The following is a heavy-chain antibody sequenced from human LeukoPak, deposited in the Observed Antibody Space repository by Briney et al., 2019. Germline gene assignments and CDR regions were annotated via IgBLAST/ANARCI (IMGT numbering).Heavy chain of an antibody. CDR3: ARKDGDY. J-gene: IGHJ4*02. CDR1: GASISAFH. CDR2: IYSSGST. Sequence: SETLSLTCTVSGASISAFHWTWFRQPAGKGLEWVGLIYSSGSTLFNPSLKSRVAMSVDLTKNQLSLKLTSVTAADTAMYYCARKDGDYWGRGTLVTVSS. V-gene: IGHV4-4*07.